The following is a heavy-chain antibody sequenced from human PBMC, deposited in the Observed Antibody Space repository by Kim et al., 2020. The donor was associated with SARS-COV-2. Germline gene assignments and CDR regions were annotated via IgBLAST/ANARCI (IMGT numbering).Heavy chain of an antibody. CDR3: ARQSMITFGGVIQNWFDP. CDR1: GGSISSYY. CDR2: IYYSGST. Sequence: SETLSLTCTVSGGSISSYYWSWIRQPPGKGLEWIGYIYYSGSTNYNPSLKSRVTISVDTSKNQFSLKLSSVTAADTAVYYCARQSMITFGGVIQNWFDPWGQGTLVTVSS. D-gene: IGHD3-16*02. J-gene: IGHJ5*02. V-gene: IGHV4-59*08.